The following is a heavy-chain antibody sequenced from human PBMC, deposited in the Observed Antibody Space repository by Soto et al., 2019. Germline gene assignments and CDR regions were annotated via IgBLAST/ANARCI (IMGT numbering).Heavy chain of an antibody. Sequence: QVQLQQWGAGLLKPSETLSLICAVSGESLSDHYWSWIRQSPGKGLEWIGDINQYGTTNYNPSLKIRVTISADTSKNQFFLRLTSVTAADTAVYYCARGAHISGVTRCFAPWGQGPLVTVSS. CDR1: GESLSDHY. CDR3: ARGAHISGVTRCFAP. CDR2: INQYGTT. J-gene: IGHJ5*02. D-gene: IGHD1-20*01. V-gene: IGHV4-34*01.